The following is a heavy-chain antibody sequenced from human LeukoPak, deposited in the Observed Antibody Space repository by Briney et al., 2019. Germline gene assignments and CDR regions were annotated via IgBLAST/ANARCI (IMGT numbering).Heavy chain of an antibody. J-gene: IGHJ4*02. CDR3: ARGYDYVWGSYRFDY. CDR2: ISAYNGNT. Sequence: GASVKVSCKASGYTFTSYGTSWVRQAPGQGLEWMGWISAYNGNTNYAQKLQGRVTMTTDTSTSTAYMELRSLRSDDTAVYYCARGYDYVWGSYRFDYWGQGTLVTVSS. V-gene: IGHV1-18*01. CDR1: GYTFTSYG. D-gene: IGHD3-16*02.